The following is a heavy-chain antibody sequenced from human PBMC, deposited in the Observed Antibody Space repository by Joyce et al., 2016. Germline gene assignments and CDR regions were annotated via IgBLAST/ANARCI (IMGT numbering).Heavy chain of an antibody. J-gene: IGHJ6*02. D-gene: IGHD6-6*01. CDR2: ISGSGGSP. CDR1: GFTFSSYN. CDR3: AKDSSSSNYYYGMDV. V-gene: IGHV3-23*01. Sequence: EVHLLESGGGLVQQGGVLRLSWAASGFTFSSYNMRWVRQSQGKGLEWVSSISGSGGSPNYSDSVKGRFTISRDNSNNTLYLQMNRLRAEDTSVYYCAKDSSSSNYYYGMDVWGQGTTVTVSS.